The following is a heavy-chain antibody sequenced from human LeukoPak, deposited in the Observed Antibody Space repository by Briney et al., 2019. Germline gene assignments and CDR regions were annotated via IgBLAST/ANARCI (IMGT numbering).Heavy chain of an antibody. CDR1: GYPFTTYT. J-gene: IGHJ4*02. Sequence: ASVNVSCKASGYPFTTYTMHWVRQAPGQSLEWMGWINAGNGNTKYSQNFQGRVTITRDTSARTAYMELSSLRSEDTSVYYCGRGSGSYYFDYWGQGTLVTVSS. D-gene: IGHD3-10*01. CDR3: GRGSGSYYFDY. V-gene: IGHV1-3*01. CDR2: INAGNGNT.